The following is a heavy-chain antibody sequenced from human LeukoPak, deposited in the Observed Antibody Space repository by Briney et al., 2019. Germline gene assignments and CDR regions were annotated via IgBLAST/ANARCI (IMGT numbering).Heavy chain of an antibody. CDR2: IYYSGST. V-gene: IGHV4-30-4*01. D-gene: IGHD3-10*01. J-gene: IGHJ4*02. Sequence: ASQTLSLTCTVSGGSISSGDYYWSWIRQPPGKGLEWIGYIYYSGSTYYNPSLKSRVTIPVDTSKNQFSLKLSSVTAADTAVYYCARETKYYYGSGSYYNVPFDYWGQGTLVTVSS. CDR1: GGSISSGDYY. CDR3: ARETKYYYGSGSYYNVPFDY.